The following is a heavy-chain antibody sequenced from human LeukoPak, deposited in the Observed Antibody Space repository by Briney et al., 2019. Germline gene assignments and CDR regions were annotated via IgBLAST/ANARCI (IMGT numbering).Heavy chain of an antibody. J-gene: IGHJ3*02. CDR3: AKDGGNDAFDI. D-gene: IGHD4-23*01. CDR2: ISSSSSTI. V-gene: IGHV3-48*01. Sequence: GGSLRLSCAASGFTFSSYSMNWVRQAPGKGLEWVSYISSSSSTIYYADSVKGRFTISRDNSKNTLYLQMNSLRAEDTAVYYCAKDGGNDAFDIWGQGTMVTVSS. CDR1: GFTFSSYS.